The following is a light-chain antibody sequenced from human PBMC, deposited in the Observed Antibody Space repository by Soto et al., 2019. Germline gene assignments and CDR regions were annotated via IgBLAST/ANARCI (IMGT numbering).Light chain of an antibody. J-gene: IGLJ1*01. CDR3: CSYAGSSTVYV. CDR2: EGN. Sequence: SALPQPASVSVSPGQSITISCTGTSSDVGSYNLVSWYQQRPGQAPKLIIYEGNKRPSGVSNRFSASKSANTASLTISGLQAEDEADYYCCSYAGSSTVYVFGTGTKVTVL. V-gene: IGLV2-23*01. CDR1: SSDVGSYNL.